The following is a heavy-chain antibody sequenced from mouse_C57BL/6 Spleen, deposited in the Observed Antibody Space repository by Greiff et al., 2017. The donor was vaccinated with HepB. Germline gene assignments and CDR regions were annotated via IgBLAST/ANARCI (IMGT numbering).Heavy chain of an antibody. D-gene: IGHD2-3*01. CDR2: FYPGSGSI. CDR3: ARHDYDGYYSWYFDV. J-gene: IGHJ1*03. CDR1: GYTFTEYT. Sequence: VQGVESGAELVKPGASVKLSCKASGYTFTEYTIHWVKQRSGQGLEWIGWFYPGSGSIKYNEKFKDKATLTADKYSSTVYMELSRLTSEDSAVYFCARHDYDGYYSWYFDVWGTGTTVTVSS. V-gene: IGHV1-62-2*01.